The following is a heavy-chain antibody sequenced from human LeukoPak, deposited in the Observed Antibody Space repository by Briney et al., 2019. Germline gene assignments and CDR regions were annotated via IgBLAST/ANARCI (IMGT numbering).Heavy chain of an antibody. CDR1: GGTFSSYA. Sequence: ASVKVSCKASGGTFSSYAISRVRQAPGQGLEWMGGIIPIFGTANYAQKFQGRVTITADESTSTAYMELSSLRSEDTAVYYCARGADSSGWHYGMDVWGQGTTVTVSS. CDR3: ARGADSSGWHYGMDV. V-gene: IGHV1-69*13. D-gene: IGHD6-19*01. J-gene: IGHJ6*02. CDR2: IIPIFGTA.